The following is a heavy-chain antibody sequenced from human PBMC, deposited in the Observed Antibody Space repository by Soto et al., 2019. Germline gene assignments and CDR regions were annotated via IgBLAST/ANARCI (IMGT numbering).Heavy chain of an antibody. D-gene: IGHD6-19*01. CDR3: AKTANGWFSAFDI. V-gene: IGHV3-23*01. CDR1: GVTFISYA. CDR2: ISGSGGTT. J-gene: IGHJ3*02. Sequence: GGSLRLSCAASGVTFISYAMSWVRQATGKGLEWVSAISGSGGTTYYADSVKGRFTFSRDNSKNTLYLQMNSLRAEDTVVYYCAKTANGWFSAFDIWGQGTMVTVSS.